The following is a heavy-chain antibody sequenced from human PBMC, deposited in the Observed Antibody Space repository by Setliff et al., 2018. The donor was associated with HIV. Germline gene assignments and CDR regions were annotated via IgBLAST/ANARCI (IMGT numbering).Heavy chain of an antibody. D-gene: IGHD3-22*01. Sequence: PGGSLRLSCAASGFTFSGSAMHWVRQASGKGLEWVGRILDKANNYATAYAASLEGRFTISRDDPKNTAYLQMSSLKTEDTAVYHCARPQHIYDDSSDDYWGQGTLVTVSS. J-gene: IGHJ4*02. V-gene: IGHV3-73*01. CDR1: GFTFSGSA. CDR3: ARPQHIYDDSSDDY. CDR2: ILDKANNYAT.